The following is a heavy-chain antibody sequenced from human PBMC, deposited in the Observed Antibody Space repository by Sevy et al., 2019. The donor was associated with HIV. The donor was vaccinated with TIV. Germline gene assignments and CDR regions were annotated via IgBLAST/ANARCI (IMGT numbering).Heavy chain of an antibody. CDR1: GFTFSSYA. CDR3: AKEGEGYYYDSSGSFGL. V-gene: IGHV3-23*01. Sequence: GGSLRLSCAASGFTFSSYAMSWVRQAPGKGLEWVSAISGSGSHTYYADSVKGRFTISRDNSKNTLYLQMNSLRPEDTAAYYCAKEGEGYYYDSSGSFGLWGQGTLVTVSS. D-gene: IGHD3-22*01. CDR2: ISGSGSHT. J-gene: IGHJ4*02.